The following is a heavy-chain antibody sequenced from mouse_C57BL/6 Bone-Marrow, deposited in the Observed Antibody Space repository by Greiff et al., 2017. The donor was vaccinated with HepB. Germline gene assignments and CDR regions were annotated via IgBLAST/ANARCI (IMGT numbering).Heavy chain of an antibody. V-gene: IGHV1-81*01. J-gene: IGHJ1*03. D-gene: IGHD1-1*01. CDR3: GGGSSYWYFDV. CDR1: GYTFTSYG. Sequence: VQLQQSGAELARPGASVKLSCKASGYTFTSYGISWVKQRTGQGLEWIGEIYPRSGNTYYNEKFKGKGTLTADKSSSTAYMELRSLTSEDSAVYFCGGGSSYWYFDVWGTGTTVTVSS. CDR2: IYPRSGNT.